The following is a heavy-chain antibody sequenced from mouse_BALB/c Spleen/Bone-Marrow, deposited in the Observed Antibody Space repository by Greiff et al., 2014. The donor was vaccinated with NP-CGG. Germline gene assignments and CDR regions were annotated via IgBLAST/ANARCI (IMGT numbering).Heavy chain of an antibody. V-gene: IGHV5-12-2*01. CDR2: ISNGGGST. J-gene: IGHJ2*01. Sequence: EVQLVESGGGLVQPGGSLKLSCAASGFTFSSYTMSWVRQTPEKRLEWVAYISNGGGSTHYPDTVKGRFTISRDNAKNTLYLQMSSLKSEDTAMYYCARHGGSRGYYFDYWGQGTTLTVSS. CDR3: ARHGGSRGYYFDY. D-gene: IGHD1-1*01. CDR1: GFTFSSYT.